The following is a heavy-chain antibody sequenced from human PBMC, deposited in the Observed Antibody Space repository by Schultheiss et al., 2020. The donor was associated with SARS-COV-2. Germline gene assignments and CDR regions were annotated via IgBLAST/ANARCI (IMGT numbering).Heavy chain of an antibody. Sequence: SETLSLTCTVSGGSISSGGYYWSWIRQHPGKGLEWIGYIYYSGSTNYNPSLKSRVTISVDTSKNQFSLKLSSVTAADTAVYYCAREEHYGGNLDYWGQGTLVTVSS. V-gene: IGHV4-61*08. J-gene: IGHJ4*02. CDR3: AREEHYGGNLDY. CDR1: GGSISSGGYY. CDR2: IYYSGST. D-gene: IGHD4-23*01.